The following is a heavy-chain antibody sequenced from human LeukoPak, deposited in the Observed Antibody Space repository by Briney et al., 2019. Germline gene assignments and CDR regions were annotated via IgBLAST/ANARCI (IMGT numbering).Heavy chain of an antibody. Sequence: GGSLRLSCAASGFTFSDYYMSWIRQAPGKGLEWVSYISNSARTIYYADSVKGRFTISRDNAKNSLYLQMNSLRAEDTAVYYCARDLRGEGYCSSTSCYFVWGQGTMVTVSS. CDR1: GFTFSDYY. J-gene: IGHJ3*01. V-gene: IGHV3-11*01. CDR3: ARDLRGEGYCSSTSCYFV. D-gene: IGHD2-2*01. CDR2: ISNSARTI.